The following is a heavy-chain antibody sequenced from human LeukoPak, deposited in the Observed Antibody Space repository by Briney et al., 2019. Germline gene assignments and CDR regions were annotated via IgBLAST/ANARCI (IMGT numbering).Heavy chain of an antibody. J-gene: IGHJ6*02. V-gene: IGHV3-21*01. CDR1: GFTFSSYS. CDR3: ARDLSITMVRGVYYYGMDV. CDR2: ISSSSSYI. Sequence: GGSLRLSCAASGFTFSSYSMNWVRQAPGKGLEWVSSISSSSSYIYYADSVKGRFTISRDNAKNSLYLQMNSLRAEDTAVYYCARDLSITMVRGVYYYGMDVWGQGTTVTVSS. D-gene: IGHD3-10*01.